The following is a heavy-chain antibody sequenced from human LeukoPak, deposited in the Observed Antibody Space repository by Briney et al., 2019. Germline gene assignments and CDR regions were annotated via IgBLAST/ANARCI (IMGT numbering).Heavy chain of an antibody. CDR1: GFTFRNYW. J-gene: IGHJ4*02. D-gene: IGHD4-4*01. CDR2: INWNGGST. V-gene: IGHV3-20*01. CDR3: ARKGVRDGYSHFDY. Sequence: GGSLRLSCAASGFTFRNYWMHWVRQAPGKGLVWVSGINWNGGSTGYADSVKGRFTISRDNAKNSLYLQMNSLRAEDTALYHCARKGVRDGYSHFDYWGQGTLVTVSS.